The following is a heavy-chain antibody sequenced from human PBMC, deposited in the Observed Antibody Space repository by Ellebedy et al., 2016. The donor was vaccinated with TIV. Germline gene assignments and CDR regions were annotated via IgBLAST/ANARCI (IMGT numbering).Heavy chain of an antibody. CDR2: INPNDGAT. J-gene: IGHJ4*02. Sequence: AASVKVSCKASGYTFTGYYMHWVRQAPGQGLEWMGWINPNDGATNYAQKFRGRVTMTRDTSISTAYMELRRLTSDDTAVYYCARDDQWLVDYWGQGTLVTVSS. V-gene: IGHV1-2*02. CDR1: GYTFTGYY. D-gene: IGHD6-19*01. CDR3: ARDDQWLVDY.